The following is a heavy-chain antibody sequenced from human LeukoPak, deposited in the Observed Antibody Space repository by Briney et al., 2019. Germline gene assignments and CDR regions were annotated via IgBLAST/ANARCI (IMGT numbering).Heavy chain of an antibody. J-gene: IGHJ6*03. CDR2: ISSSGSTI. CDR3: ARVGRGEGYYYYYYMDV. Sequence: GGSLRLSCEASGFTFSSYSMNWVRQAPGKGLEWVSYISSSGSTIYYADSVKGRFTISRDNAKNSLYLQMNSLRAEDTAVYYCARVGRGEGYYYYYYMDVWGKGTTVTISS. D-gene: IGHD3-10*01. V-gene: IGHV3-48*04. CDR1: GFTFSSYS.